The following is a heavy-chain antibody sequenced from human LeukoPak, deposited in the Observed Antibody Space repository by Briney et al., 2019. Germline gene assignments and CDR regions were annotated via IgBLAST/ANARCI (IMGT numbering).Heavy chain of an antibody. D-gene: IGHD6-19*01. J-gene: IGHJ4*01. Sequence: PGGSLRLSCAASGFTFSNSAMSWVRQAPGKGLESVSTLSGSGITTYYADSVKGRFTISRDNSKNTLYLQMNSLRAEDTAVYYCAKGIYSSGWSYFDYWGHGTLVTVSS. V-gene: IGHV3-23*01. CDR1: GFTFSNSA. CDR2: LSGSGITT. CDR3: AKGIYSSGWSYFDY.